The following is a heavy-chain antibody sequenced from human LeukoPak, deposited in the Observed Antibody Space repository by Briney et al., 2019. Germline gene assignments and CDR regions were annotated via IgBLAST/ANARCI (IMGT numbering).Heavy chain of an antibody. Sequence: GESLQISCKGSGSSFTSYWIGWVRQMPGKGLEWMGIIYPGDSDTRYSPSFQGQVTISADKSISTAYQQWSSLKASDTAMYYCARRKGDSSGLNWFDPWGQGTLVTVSS. CDR1: GSSFTSYW. CDR3: ARRKGDSSGLNWFDP. J-gene: IGHJ5*02. V-gene: IGHV5-51*01. CDR2: IYPGDSDT. D-gene: IGHD3-22*01.